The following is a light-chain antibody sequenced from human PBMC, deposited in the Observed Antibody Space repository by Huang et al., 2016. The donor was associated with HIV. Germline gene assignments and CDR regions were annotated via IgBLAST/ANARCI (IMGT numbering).Light chain of an antibody. CDR3: QQTFAAPPEDT. CDR1: DNIDTY. Sequence: DIEMTQSPSSLSASVGDRVTSSCRAGDNIDTYLHWYQQKPGEAPKLLISGASNLQTGVQSRFRGSGSGTYFTLTINSLQPEDFATYFCQQTFAAPPEDTFGQGTRLEIK. V-gene: IGKV1-39*01. J-gene: IGKJ2*01. CDR2: GAS.